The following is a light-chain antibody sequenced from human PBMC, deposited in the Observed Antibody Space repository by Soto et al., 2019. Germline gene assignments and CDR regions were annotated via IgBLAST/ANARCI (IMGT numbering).Light chain of an antibody. CDR3: QQRHMWPIT. J-gene: IGKJ5*01. Sequence: EVVLTPSPVTLSLSPGERATLSCRASQSFRGLLAWYQQKPGQAPRLLIYDAYKRATGIPPRFSGSGSGTDFTLTISSLEPEDSAVYYCQQRHMWPITFGQGTRLEIK. CDR1: QSFRGL. V-gene: IGKV3-11*01. CDR2: DAY.